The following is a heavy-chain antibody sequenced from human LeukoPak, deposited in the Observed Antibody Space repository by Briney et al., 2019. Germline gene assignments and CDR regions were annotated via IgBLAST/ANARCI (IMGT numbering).Heavy chain of an antibody. D-gene: IGHD4-17*01. CDR3: ARAYPTTARYNWFDP. CDR1: GGSISSGSYY. J-gene: IGHJ5*02. Sequence: SQTLSLTCTVSGGSISSGSYYWSWIRQPAGEGLEWIGRIYTSGTSGSTNYNPSLKSRVTISVDTSKNQFSLKLSSVTAADTAVYYCARAYPTTARYNWFDPWGQGTLVTVSS. CDR2: IYTSGTSGST. V-gene: IGHV4-61*02.